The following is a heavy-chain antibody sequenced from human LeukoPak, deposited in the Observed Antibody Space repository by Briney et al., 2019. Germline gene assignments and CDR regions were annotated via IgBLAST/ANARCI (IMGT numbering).Heavy chain of an antibody. J-gene: IGHJ4*02. V-gene: IGHV4-38-2*02. CDR3: ARIVRIAGTIPY. CDR2: IYHSGST. D-gene: IGHD1-1*01. CDR1: GYSISSDYY. Sequence: PSETLSLTCTVPGYSISSDYYWGWLRQPPGEGLEWVGSIYHSGSTYYTPSLKSRVTISVDTSNNQFSLQLSFVTAADTAVYYFARIVRIAGTIPYLGQGTLVSVSS.